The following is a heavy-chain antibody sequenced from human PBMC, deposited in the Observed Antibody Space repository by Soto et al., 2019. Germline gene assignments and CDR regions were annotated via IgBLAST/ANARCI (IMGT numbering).Heavy chain of an antibody. V-gene: IGHV1-18*01. CDR3: ARDRRRWLQSYDAFDI. J-gene: IGHJ3*02. D-gene: IGHD5-12*01. CDR2: ISAYNGNT. CDR1: GYTLTSYG. Sequence: GASVKVSCKASGYTLTSYGISWVRQAPGQGLEWMGWISAYNGNTNYAQKFQGRVTMTRDTSTSTVYMELSSLRSEDTAVYYCARDRRRWLQSYDAFDIWGQGTMVTVSS.